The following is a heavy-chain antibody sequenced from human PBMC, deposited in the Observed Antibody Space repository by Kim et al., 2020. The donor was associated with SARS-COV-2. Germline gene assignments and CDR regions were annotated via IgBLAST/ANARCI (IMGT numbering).Heavy chain of an antibody. V-gene: IGHV4-31*02. Sequence: PKSRVTISADTSKNPFSLKLSSVTAADTAVYYCARDTPGRYSSGWYGVDYWGQGTLVTVSS. D-gene: IGHD6-19*01. CDR3: ARDTPGRYSSGWYGVDY. J-gene: IGHJ4*02.